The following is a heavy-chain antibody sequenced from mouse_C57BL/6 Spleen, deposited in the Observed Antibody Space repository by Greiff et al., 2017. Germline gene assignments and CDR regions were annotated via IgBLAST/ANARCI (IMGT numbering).Heavy chain of an antibody. CDR1: GYTFTDYA. CDR3: ALYYNFAY. J-gene: IGHJ2*01. Sequence: QVKLQQSGPELVRPGVSVKISCKGSGYTFTDYAMHWVKQSHAKSLEWIGVISTYYGDASYNQKVKDKATMTVDKSSSTAYMELARLTAEDSAVYYCALYYNFAYWGQGTPLTVSS. CDR2: ISTYYGDA. D-gene: IGHD1-1*01. V-gene: IGHV1-67*01.